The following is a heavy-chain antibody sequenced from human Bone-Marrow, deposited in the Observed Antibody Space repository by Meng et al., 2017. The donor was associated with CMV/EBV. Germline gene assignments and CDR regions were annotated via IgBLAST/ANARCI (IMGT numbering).Heavy chain of an antibody. CDR2: IKQDGSEK. CDR3: AREGGYCSSTSCYGDWFDP. D-gene: IGHD2-2*01. V-gene: IGHV3-7*01. Sequence: GGSLRLSCAASGFTFSSYWMSWVRQAPGKGLEWVANIKQDGSEKYYVDSVKGRFTISRDNAKNSLYLQMNSLRAEDTAVYYCAREGGYCSSTSCYGDWFDPCGQGTLVTVSS. J-gene: IGHJ5*02. CDR1: GFTFSSYW.